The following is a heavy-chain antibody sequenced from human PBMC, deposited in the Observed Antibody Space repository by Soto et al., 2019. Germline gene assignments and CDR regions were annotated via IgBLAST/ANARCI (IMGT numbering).Heavy chain of an antibody. CDR3: AREGGYCSGGSCYWRDRQWFDP. D-gene: IGHD2-15*01. V-gene: IGHV1-18*01. CDR1: GGTFSAYA. J-gene: IGHJ5*02. CDR2: ISAYNGNT. Sequence: ASVKVSCKASGGTFSAYAISWVRQAPGQGLEWMGWISAYNGNTNYAQKLQGRVTMTTDTSTSTAYMELRSLRSDDTAVYYCAREGGYCSGGSCYWRDRQWFDPWGQGTLVTVSS.